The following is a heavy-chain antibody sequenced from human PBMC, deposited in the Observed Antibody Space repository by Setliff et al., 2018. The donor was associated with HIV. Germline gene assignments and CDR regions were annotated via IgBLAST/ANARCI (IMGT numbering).Heavy chain of an antibody. CDR1: GYSISDGYY. J-gene: IGHJ3*02. CDR3: ARVPYRSAWFSGGHDAFDI. Sequence: PSETLSLTCAVSGYSISDGYYWGWIRQPPGKGPEWIGSIHHSGSAHFNPSLKSRVAMSVDTSENQFSLTLSLRSDDTAVYFCARVPYRSAWFSGGHDAFDIWGQGTMVTVSS. D-gene: IGHD6-19*01. CDR2: IHHSGSA. V-gene: IGHV4-38-2*01.